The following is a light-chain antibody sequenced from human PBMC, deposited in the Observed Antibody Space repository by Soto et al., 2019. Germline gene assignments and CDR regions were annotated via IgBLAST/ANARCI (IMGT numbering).Light chain of an antibody. CDR1: SSNIGSNN. J-gene: IGLJ1*01. Sequence: QSVLTQSPSASGTPGQRVTISCSGSSSNIGSNNVNWYQQVPGTAPKLLIYTNSQRPSGVPDRFSGSKSGTSASLAISGLQSEDEADYYCAAWDDNLNGYVFGAGTKLTVL. V-gene: IGLV1-44*01. CDR3: AAWDDNLNGYV. CDR2: TNS.